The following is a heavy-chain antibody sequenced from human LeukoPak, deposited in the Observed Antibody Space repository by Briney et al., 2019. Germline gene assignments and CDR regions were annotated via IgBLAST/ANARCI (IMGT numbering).Heavy chain of an antibody. CDR2: INPSGGST. V-gene: IGHV1-46*01. Sequence: ASVKVSCKASGYTFTSYSMHWVRQAPGQGLEWMGLINPSGGSTTYAQKFQGRVTMTRDTSTSTVYMELSSLRSEDTAVHYCARDGHMASALYYFDYWGQGTLVTVSS. CDR3: ARDGHMASALYYFDY. D-gene: IGHD6-6*01. J-gene: IGHJ4*02. CDR1: GYTFTSYS.